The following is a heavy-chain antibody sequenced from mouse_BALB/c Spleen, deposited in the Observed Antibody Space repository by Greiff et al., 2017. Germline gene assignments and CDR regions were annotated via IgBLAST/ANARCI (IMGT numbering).Heavy chain of an antibody. J-gene: IGHJ4*01. CDR3: AREGGNYLLDY. CDR1: GFTFSDYY. Sequence: EVQLVESGGGLVKPGGSLKLSCAASGFTFSDYYMYWVRQTPEKRLEWVATISDGGSYTYYPDSVKGRFTISRDNAKNNLYLQMSSLKSEDTAMYYCAREGGNYLLDYWGQGTSVTVSS. D-gene: IGHD2-1*01. CDR2: ISDGGSYT. V-gene: IGHV5-4*02.